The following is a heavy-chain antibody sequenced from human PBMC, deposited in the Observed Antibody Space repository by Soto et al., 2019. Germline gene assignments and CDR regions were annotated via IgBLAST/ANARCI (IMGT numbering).Heavy chain of an antibody. J-gene: IGHJ4*02. CDR2: VYYSGST. V-gene: IGHV4-59*01. CDR1: GGSISGYY. CDR3: AKYRRTDAEGSRHHF. Sequence: SETLSLTCTLSGGSISGYYWSWIRQPPGKGLEWIGYVYYSGSTKYNPSLESRVTISVDMSNNQFSLMLTSVTAADTAVYYCAKYRRTDAEGSRHHFWGQGTLVTVSX. D-gene: IGHD2-2*01.